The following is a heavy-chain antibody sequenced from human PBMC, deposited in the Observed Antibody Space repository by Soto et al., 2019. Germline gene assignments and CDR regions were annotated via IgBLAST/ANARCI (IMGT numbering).Heavy chain of an antibody. J-gene: IGHJ4*02. Sequence: GGSLRLSCAASGLTFSNYGMHWVRQAPGKGLEWVAVISYAGSNKYYVDSVKGRFTISRDNSKNTLFLQMDSLRAEDTAVYYCARYGSGTYYPTTFGCWGQGTLVTVSS. D-gene: IGHD3-10*01. CDR2: ISYAGSNK. CDR1: GLTFSNYG. CDR3: ARYGSGTYYPTTFGC. V-gene: IGHV3-30*03.